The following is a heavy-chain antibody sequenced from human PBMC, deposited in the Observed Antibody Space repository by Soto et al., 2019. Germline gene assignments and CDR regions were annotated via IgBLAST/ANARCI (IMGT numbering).Heavy chain of an antibody. J-gene: IGHJ4*02. CDR3: ARPKGTYSSGYYYFDF. D-gene: IGHD6-19*01. Sequence: QVQLEQSGGEVKQPGSSVRVSCKTSGGTFSTYAINWVRQAPGQGLEWMGAIIPLFGTADYSQKFQGRVTNTADESTSTAYMELSSLRFDDTAVYFCARPKGTYSSGYYYFDFRGQGTLVTVSS. CDR1: GGTFSTYA. V-gene: IGHV1-69*01. CDR2: IIPLFGTA.